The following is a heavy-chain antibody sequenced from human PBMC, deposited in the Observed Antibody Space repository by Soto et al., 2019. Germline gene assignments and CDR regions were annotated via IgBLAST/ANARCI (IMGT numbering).Heavy chain of an antibody. Sequence: ASVKVSCKASGYTFTSYGISWVRQAPGQGLEWMGWISAYNGNTNYAQKLQGRVTMTTDTSTSTAYMELRSLRSDDTAVYYCARENPYYDFLSGYYESYYYYYYMDVWGKGTTVTVSS. CDR1: GYTFTSYG. CDR3: ARENPYYDFLSGYYESYYYYYYMDV. D-gene: IGHD3-3*01. CDR2: ISAYNGNT. J-gene: IGHJ6*03. V-gene: IGHV1-18*01.